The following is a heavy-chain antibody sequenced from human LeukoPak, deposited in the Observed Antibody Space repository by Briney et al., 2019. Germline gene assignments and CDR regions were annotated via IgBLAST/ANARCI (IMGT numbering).Heavy chain of an antibody. CDR1: RYTFTRYG. CDR3: ARDRNLWGSLASRPADY. J-gene: IGHJ4*02. D-gene: IGHD3-16*01. CDR2: ISAYNGNT. V-gene: IGHV1-18*01. Sequence: SVKVSCKASRYTFTRYGISWVRQAPGQGLELMGWISAYNGNTNSTQAFQGRVTLTTNTSTRTASMELRSLTSDDTAVYYCARDRNLWGSLASRPADYWGQGTLVTVSS.